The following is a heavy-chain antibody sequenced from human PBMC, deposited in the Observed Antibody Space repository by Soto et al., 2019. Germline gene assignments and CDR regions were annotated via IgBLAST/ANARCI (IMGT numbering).Heavy chain of an antibody. V-gene: IGHV4-59*01. CDR3: ARASKGPKDGYINWFDP. Sequence: SETLSLTCTVSGGSISSYYWSWIRQPPGKGLEWIGYIYYSGSTNYNPTLKSRVTISVDTSKNQFSLKLSAVTAADTAVYYCARASKGPKDGYINWFDPWGQGTLVTVSS. D-gene: IGHD5-12*01. J-gene: IGHJ5*02. CDR2: IYYSGST. CDR1: GGSISSYY.